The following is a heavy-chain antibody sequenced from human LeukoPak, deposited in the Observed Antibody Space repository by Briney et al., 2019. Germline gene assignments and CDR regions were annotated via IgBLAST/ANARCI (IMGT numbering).Heavy chain of an antibody. CDR2: ISYDGSNK. J-gene: IGHJ4*02. CDR3: VSELSWELPPDY. CDR1: GFTFSSYA. V-gene: IGHV3-30-3*01. D-gene: IGHD1-26*01. Sequence: GGSLRLSCAASGFTFSSYAMHWVRQAPGKGLEWVAVISYDGSNKYYADSVKGRFTISRDNSKNTLYLQMNSLRAEDTAVYYCVSELSWELPPDYWGQGTLVTVSS.